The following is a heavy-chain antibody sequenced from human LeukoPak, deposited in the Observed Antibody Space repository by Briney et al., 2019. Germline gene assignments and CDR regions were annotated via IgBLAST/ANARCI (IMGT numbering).Heavy chain of an antibody. CDR2: INPNSGGT. J-gene: IGHJ4*02. V-gene: IGHV1-2*02. CDR3: ARDRISMTTVTTADY. CDR1: GYTFTGYY. Sequence: ASVKVSCKASGYTFTGYYMHWVRQAPGQGLEWMGWINPNSGGTNYAQKFQGRVTMTRDTSMSTAYVGLSRLRSDDTAVYYCARDRISMTTVTTADYWGQGTLVTVSS. D-gene: IGHD4-17*01.